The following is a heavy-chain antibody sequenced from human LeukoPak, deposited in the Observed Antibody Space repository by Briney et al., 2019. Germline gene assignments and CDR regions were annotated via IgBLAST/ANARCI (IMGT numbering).Heavy chain of an antibody. CDR3: AKPDRYGDYVDAFDI. J-gene: IGHJ3*02. D-gene: IGHD4-17*01. Sequence: GGSLRLSCAASGFTFSSYAMSWVRQAPGKGLEWVSAISGSGGSTYYADSVQGRFTISRDNSKNTLYLQMNSLRAEDTAVYYCAKPDRYGDYVDAFDIWGQGTMVTVSS. CDR2: ISGSGGST. CDR1: GFTFSSYA. V-gene: IGHV3-23*01.